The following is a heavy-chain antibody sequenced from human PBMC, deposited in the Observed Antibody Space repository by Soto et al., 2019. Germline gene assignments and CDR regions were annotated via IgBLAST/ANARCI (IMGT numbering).Heavy chain of an antibody. J-gene: IGHJ5*02. Sequence: QVQLQESGPGLVKPSQSLSLTCTVSGGSISSGGYDWSWIRQHPGKGLEWIGYIYNSGSTYYNPSLQSRVTISADTYKYQFSLTLSSVTAADTAVYYCARDPAPWGQGTLVTVSS. CDR1: GGSISSGGYD. V-gene: IGHV4-31*03. CDR3: ARDPAP. CDR2: IYNSGST.